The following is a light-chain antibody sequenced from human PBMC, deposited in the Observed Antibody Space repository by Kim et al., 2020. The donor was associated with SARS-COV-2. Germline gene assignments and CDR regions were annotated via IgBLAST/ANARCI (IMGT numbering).Light chain of an antibody. CDR1: QSISIY. J-gene: IGKJ3*01. V-gene: IGKV1-39*01. CDR2: AAS. Sequence: DIQMTQSPSSLSASVGDRVTITCRASQSISIYLNWYQQKPGKAPNLLIYAASRLQSEVPSRFSGSGSGTDFTLTISSLQPEDFATYYCQQSYSTPLTFGPGTKVDIK. CDR3: QQSYSTPLT.